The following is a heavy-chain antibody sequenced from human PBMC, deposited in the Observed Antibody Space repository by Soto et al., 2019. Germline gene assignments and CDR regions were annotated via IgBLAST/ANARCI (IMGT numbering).Heavy chain of an antibody. CDR1: GFTFSSYA. J-gene: IGHJ3*02. CDR3: ARGRGGYYDSSGYRNAFDI. V-gene: IGHV3-30-3*01. Sequence: QVQLVESGGGVVQPGRSLRLSCAASGFTFSSYAMHWVRQAPGKGLEWVAVISYDGSNKYYADSVKGRFTISRDNSKNTLYLQMNSLRAEDTAVYYCARGRGGYYDSSGYRNAFDIWGQGTMVTVSS. CDR2: ISYDGSNK. D-gene: IGHD3-22*01.